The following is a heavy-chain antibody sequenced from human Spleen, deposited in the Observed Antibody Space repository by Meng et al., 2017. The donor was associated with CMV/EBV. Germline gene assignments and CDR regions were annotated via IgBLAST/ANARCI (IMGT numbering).Heavy chain of an antibody. CDR3: TSQHYFESDGYLSFRDY. Sequence: GESLKISCAASGFTFSGSAMHWVRQASGKGLEWVGRIRSKAYNYATAYAVSVKGRFTISRDDSKNTAYLLMNSLKTEDTAVYYCTSQHYFESDGYLSFRDYWGRGTLVTVSS. CDR2: IRSKAYNYAT. CDR1: GFTFSGSA. J-gene: IGHJ4*02. V-gene: IGHV3-73*01. D-gene: IGHD3-22*01.